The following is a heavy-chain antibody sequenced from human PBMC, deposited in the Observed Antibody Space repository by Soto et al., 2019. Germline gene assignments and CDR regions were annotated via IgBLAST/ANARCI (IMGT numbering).Heavy chain of an antibody. Sequence: QVHLVESGGGVAQPGRSLRLSCAASGFTFSSYGMHWVRQAPGKGLEWVAIISYDGSLKYYADSVKGRFTISRDNSKSALYLQRNSLRAEDTAVYYCAKDFKVSGSYYGSLNYYYGMDVWGQGTTVIVSS. V-gene: IGHV3-30*18. CDR2: ISYDGSLK. J-gene: IGHJ6*02. CDR1: GFTFSSYG. CDR3: AKDFKVSGSYYGSLNYYYGMDV. D-gene: IGHD3-10*01.